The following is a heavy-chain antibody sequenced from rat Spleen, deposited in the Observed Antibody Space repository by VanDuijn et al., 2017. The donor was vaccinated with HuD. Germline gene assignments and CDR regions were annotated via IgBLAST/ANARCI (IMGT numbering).Heavy chain of an antibody. CDR3: TRRHYGYTDYFDY. J-gene: IGHJ2*01. CDR2: ISYDDRST. D-gene: IGHD1-9*01. Sequence: EVQLVESGGGLVQPGRSMSLSCATSGFIFSNYYMVWVRQAPTKGLEWVATISYDDRSTYYRDSVKGRFTISRDFANSTLYLQMNSLRSEDTATYYCTRRHYGYTDYFDYWGQGVMVTVSS. V-gene: IGHV5-29*01. CDR1: GFIFSNYY.